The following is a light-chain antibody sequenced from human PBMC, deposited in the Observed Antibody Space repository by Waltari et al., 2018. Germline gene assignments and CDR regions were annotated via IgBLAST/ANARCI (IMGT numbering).Light chain of an antibody. CDR1: QTVRSF. CDR2: DAS. CDR3: LQRSNWPYT. V-gene: IGKV3-11*01. J-gene: IGKJ2*01. Sequence: SCRASQTVRSFLAWYQQKPGQAPRHLIFDASSRAPGIPAKFRGSWSGTDFTLTVSNLEPEDFAVYYCLQRSNWPYTFGQGTRVEIK.